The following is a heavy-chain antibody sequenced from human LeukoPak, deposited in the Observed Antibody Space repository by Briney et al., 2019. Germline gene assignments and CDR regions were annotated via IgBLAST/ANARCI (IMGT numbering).Heavy chain of an antibody. CDR1: GFTFSNNW. CDR2: IREDGSQK. J-gene: IGHJ4*02. D-gene: IGHD6-13*01. V-gene: IGHV3-7*01. CDR3: ARDRSSQY. Sequence: GGSLRLSCTASGFTFSNNWMNWVRQAPGKGLEWVANIREDGSQKYYVDSVKGRFTISTDNAKNSLYLQMNSLRAEDTAVYYCARDRSSQYWGQGTLVTVSS.